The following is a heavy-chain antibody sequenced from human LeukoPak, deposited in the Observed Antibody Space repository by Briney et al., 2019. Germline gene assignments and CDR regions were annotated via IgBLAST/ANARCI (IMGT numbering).Heavy chain of an antibody. CDR3: ARNRHYYDSSGYSGIFDY. CDR1: GGSISSGGYS. CDR2: IYHSGST. D-gene: IGHD3-22*01. V-gene: IGHV4-30-2*01. Sequence: SETLSLTCAVSGGSISSGGYSWSWIRQPPGKGLEWIGYIYHSGSTYYNPSLKSRVTISVDRSKSQFSLKLSSVTAADTAVYYCARNRHYYDSSGYSGIFDYWGQGTLVTVSS. J-gene: IGHJ4*02.